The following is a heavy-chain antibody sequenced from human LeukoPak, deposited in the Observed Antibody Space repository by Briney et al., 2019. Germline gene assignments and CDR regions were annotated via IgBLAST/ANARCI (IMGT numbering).Heavy chain of an antibody. Sequence: TPSQTLSLTCTVSGVSISSGGYYWSWIRQHPGKGLEWIGYIYFSGSTYYNPSLKSRVTISVDTSKNQFSLKLSSVTAADTAVYYCARLVPDDYGDPDAFDIWGQGTMVTVSS. D-gene: IGHD4-17*01. J-gene: IGHJ3*02. CDR2: IYFSGST. V-gene: IGHV4-31*03. CDR3: ARLVPDDYGDPDAFDI. CDR1: GVSISSGGYY.